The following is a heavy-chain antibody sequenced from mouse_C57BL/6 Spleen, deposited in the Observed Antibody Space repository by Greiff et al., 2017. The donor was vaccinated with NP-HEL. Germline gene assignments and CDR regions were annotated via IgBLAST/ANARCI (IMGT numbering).Heavy chain of an antibody. V-gene: IGHV5-6*02. D-gene: IGHD1-1*01. CDR1: GFTFSSYG. Sequence: EVMLVESGGDLVKPGGSLKLSCAASGFTFSSYGMSWVRQTPDKRLEWVATISSGGSYTYYPDSVKGRFTISRDNAKNTLYLQMSSLKSEDTAMYYCARRSLYYYGSSYDAMDYWGQGTSVTVSS. CDR2: ISSGGSYT. CDR3: ARRSLYYYGSSYDAMDY. J-gene: IGHJ4*01.